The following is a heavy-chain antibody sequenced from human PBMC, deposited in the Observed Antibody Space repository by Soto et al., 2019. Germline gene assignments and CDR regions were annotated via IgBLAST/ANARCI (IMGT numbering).Heavy chain of an antibody. Sequence: TGGSLRLSCAASGFTFSDHYMDWVRQAPGKGLEWVGRVRNKVKSYTTDYAASVRGRFIISRDDSHSSIYLQMNSLKTEDTAVYYCVRDRNWSYDSWGLGTLVTVSS. CDR1: GFTFSDHY. V-gene: IGHV3-72*01. J-gene: IGHJ5*02. CDR2: VRNKVKSYTT. CDR3: VRDRNWSYDS. D-gene: IGHD5-12*01.